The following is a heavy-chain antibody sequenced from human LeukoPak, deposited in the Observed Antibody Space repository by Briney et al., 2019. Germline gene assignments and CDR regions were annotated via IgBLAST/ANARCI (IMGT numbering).Heavy chain of an antibody. Sequence: GGSLRLSCAASGFTFSSYAMSWVRQAPGKGLEWVSAISGSGGSTYYADSVKGRFTISRDNSKNTLYLQMNNLRAEDTAVYYCAKDQRGAYCSSTSCSLGDYWGQGTLVTVSS. V-gene: IGHV3-23*01. J-gene: IGHJ4*02. CDR3: AKDQRGAYCSSTSCSLGDY. CDR2: ISGSGGST. CDR1: GFTFSSYA. D-gene: IGHD2-2*01.